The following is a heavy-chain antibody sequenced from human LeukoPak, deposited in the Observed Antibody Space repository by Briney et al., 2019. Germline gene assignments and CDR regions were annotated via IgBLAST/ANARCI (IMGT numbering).Heavy chain of an antibody. V-gene: IGHV4-39*07. CDR3: TRGAAMLLEY. D-gene: IGHD2-2*01. CDR2: IYYAGAT. J-gene: IGHJ4*02. Sequence: SETLSLTCTVSGGSISTGTYYWGWIRQSPGKGLEWIGNIYYAGATYYNPSLNSRVTISIDTSKNQFSLKMSSVTAADTAIYYCTRGAAMLLEYWGQGSLVTVSS. CDR1: GGSISTGTYY.